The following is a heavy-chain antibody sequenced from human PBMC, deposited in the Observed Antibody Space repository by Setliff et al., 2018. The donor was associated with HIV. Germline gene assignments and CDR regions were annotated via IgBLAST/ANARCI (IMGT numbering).Heavy chain of an antibody. Sequence: ASVKVSCKASGYTFIGHYIHWVRQAPGQGLEWMGWINPNSGDTKYAQKFQDRVSLTRDMSLSTAYMELSSLTSDDTAIYYCARDMFEIWERSLAKGDEFDPWGQGSLVTVSS. D-gene: IGHD3-10*02. CDR1: GYTFIGHY. V-gene: IGHV1-2*02. CDR2: INPNSGDT. J-gene: IGHJ5*02. CDR3: ARDMFEIWERSLAKGDEFDP.